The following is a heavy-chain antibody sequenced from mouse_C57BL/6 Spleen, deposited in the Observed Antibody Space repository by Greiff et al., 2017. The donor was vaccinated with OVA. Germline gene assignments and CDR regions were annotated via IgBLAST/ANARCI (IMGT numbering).Heavy chain of an antibody. CDR1: GYTFTSYW. CDR3: ARSGDGYYFAY. V-gene: IGHV1-59*01. D-gene: IGHD2-3*01. J-gene: IGHJ3*01. Sequence: VQLQQPGAELVRPGTSVKLSCKASGYTFTSYWMPWVKQRPGQGLEWIGVIDPSDSYTNYNQKFKGKATLTVDTSSSTAYMQLSSLTSEDSAVYYCARSGDGYYFAYWGQGTLVTVSA. CDR2: IDPSDSYT.